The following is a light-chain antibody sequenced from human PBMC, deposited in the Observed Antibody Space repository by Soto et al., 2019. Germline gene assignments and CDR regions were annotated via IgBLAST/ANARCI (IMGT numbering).Light chain of an antibody. J-gene: IGKJ4*01. CDR3: QQYNSLARN. CDR2: AAS. CDR1: QAISSW. V-gene: IGKV1-12*01. Sequence: DTQMPHPPSSVSAAVGDRVTITCRASQAISSWLVWYQKKPEKALKLLIYAASSLQSGFPSRFSGSGSATYFTLTIGSLQPEDFATYYCQQYNSLARNFGGESKVEIK.